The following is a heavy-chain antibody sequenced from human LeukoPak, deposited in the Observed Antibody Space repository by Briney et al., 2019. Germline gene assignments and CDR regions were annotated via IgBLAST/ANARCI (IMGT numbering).Heavy chain of an antibody. V-gene: IGHV3-23*01. Sequence: GGSLRLSCAASGFTFSSYAMSWVRQAPGKGLEWVSAISGSDGSTYYADSVKGRFTISRDNSKNTLYLQMNGLRAEDTAVYYCAKDPFWSGYPYYYYGMDVWGQGTTVTVSS. CDR1: GFTFSSYA. CDR2: ISGSDGST. J-gene: IGHJ6*02. D-gene: IGHD3-3*01. CDR3: AKDPFWSGYPYYYYGMDV.